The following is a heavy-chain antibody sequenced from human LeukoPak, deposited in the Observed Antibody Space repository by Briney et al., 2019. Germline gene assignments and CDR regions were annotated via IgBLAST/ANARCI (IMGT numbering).Heavy chain of an antibody. Sequence: PGGSLRLSCAASGFTFDDYAMHWVRQAPGKGLEWVSGISWNSGSIGYADSVKGRFTISRDNAKNSLYLQMNSLRAEDTALYYCAKDKGYSYGLNYYFDYWGQGTLVTVSS. V-gene: IGHV3-9*01. J-gene: IGHJ4*02. CDR1: GFTFDDYA. D-gene: IGHD5-18*01. CDR2: ISWNSGSI. CDR3: AKDKGYSYGLNYYFDY.